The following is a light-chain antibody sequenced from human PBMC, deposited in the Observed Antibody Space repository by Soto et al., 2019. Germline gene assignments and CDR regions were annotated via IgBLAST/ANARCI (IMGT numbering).Light chain of an antibody. CDR2: SNN. J-gene: IGLJ3*02. Sequence: QSALTQSASASGTPGQRVTISCSGSSSNIRSNTVNWYQQLPGTAPKLLIYSNNQRPSGVPDRFSGSKSGTSASLAISGLQSEDEADYYCASWDDSLNGWVFGGGTKLTVL. CDR3: ASWDDSLNGWV. V-gene: IGLV1-44*01. CDR1: SSNIRSNT.